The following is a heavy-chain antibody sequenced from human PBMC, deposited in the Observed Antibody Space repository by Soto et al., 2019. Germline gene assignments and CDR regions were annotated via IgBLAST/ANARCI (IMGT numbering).Heavy chain of an antibody. V-gene: IGHV4-59*01. D-gene: IGHD6-19*01. Sequence: PSETLSLTCTVSGGSISSYYWSWIRQPPGRGLEWIGNIYYSGGTNYNPSFQSRVTISVDTSNNQFSLRLTSLTAADTAVYYCARTSSAPGWPSDHWGRGTLVTVSS. CDR3: ARTSSAPGWPSDH. CDR2: IYYSGGT. J-gene: IGHJ4*02. CDR1: GGSISSYY.